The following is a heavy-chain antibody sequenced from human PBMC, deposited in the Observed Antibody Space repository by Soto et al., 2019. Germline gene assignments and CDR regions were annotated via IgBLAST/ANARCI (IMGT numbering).Heavy chain of an antibody. CDR1: GDSVSSNSVV. Sequence: PSQTLSLTCAISGDSVSSNSVVWNWIRQSPSRGLEWLGRTYYRSKWYNDYAESVKSRISINTDTSKNQISLHLNSVTPEDRPLYYYDSMGYEPPFDPWGQGTLVPVPS. D-gene: IGHD3-22*01. CDR3: DSMGYEPPFDP. V-gene: IGHV6-1*01. CDR2: TYYRSKWYN. J-gene: IGHJ5*02.